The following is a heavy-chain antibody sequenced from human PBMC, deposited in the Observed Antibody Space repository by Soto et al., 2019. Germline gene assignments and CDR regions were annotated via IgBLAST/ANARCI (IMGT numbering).Heavy chain of an antibody. CDR3: AREYRDILTGYPSFDP. CDR1: GGSISSGGYY. Sequence: QVQLQESGPGLVKPSQTLSLNCTVSGGSISSGGYYWSWIRQHPGKGLEWIGYIYYSGCTYYNPSLKRRVTISVDTSKNQFSLKLSSVTAADTAVYYGAREYRDILTGYPSFDPWGQGTLVTVSS. V-gene: IGHV4-31*03. D-gene: IGHD3-9*01. CDR2: IYYSGCT. J-gene: IGHJ5*02.